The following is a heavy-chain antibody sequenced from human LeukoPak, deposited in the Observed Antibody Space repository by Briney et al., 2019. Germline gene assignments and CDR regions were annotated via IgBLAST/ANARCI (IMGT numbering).Heavy chain of an antibody. CDR2: IKIDGST. V-gene: IGHV3-74*01. J-gene: IGHJ1*01. CDR3: ARAPSEIGGYYPEYFRH. Sequence: GGSLRLSCAASGFTFRSYWMHWVRQAPGQGLVWVSRIKIDGSTNYSDSVKGRFTISRYNAKNTVSLQMNSLRAEDTGVYYCARAPSEIGGYYPEYFRHWGQGTLVTVSS. CDR1: GFTFRSYW. D-gene: IGHD3-22*01.